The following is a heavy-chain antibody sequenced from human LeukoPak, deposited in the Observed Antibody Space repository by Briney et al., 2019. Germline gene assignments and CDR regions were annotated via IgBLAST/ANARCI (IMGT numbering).Heavy chain of an antibody. D-gene: IGHD3-10*01. CDR3: AKDRGSGTSYNSDFDY. J-gene: IGHJ4*02. CDR1: GFTFSRYG. V-gene: IGHV3-30*18. Sequence: GGGPRLSLAAPGFTFSRYGMHWVRQAPGKGVQWGAVISYDGNNKYYADSLKGRFTISRDNSKNTLYLQMNSLRGEDTAVYYCAKDRGSGTSYNSDFDYWGQGTLVTVSS. CDR2: ISYDGNNK.